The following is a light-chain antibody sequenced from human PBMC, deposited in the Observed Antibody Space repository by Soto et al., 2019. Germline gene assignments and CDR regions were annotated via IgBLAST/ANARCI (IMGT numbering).Light chain of an antibody. Sequence: EIVLTQSPGTQSLSPGEKATLSCRASQSVDSSYLAWYQQRPGQAPRLLIYSTSRRATGIPDRFSGRGSGTDFSLTISRLEPEDFAVYYCHQYGTPPRTFGQVTKLEI. CDR2: STS. CDR3: HQYGTPPRT. J-gene: IGKJ2*01. V-gene: IGKV3-20*01. CDR1: QSVDSSY.